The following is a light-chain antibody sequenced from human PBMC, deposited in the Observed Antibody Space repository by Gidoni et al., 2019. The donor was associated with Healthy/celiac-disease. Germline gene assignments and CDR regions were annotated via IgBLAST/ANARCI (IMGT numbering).Light chain of an antibody. CDR2: GAS. Sequence: EIVMTQSPATLSVSPGERATLSCRASQSVSSNLAWYQQKPGQAPSLLIYGASTRATGIPARFSGSGSGTEFTLTISSLQSEDFAVYYCQQYNNWHTFGQGTKLEIK. CDR3: QQYNNWHT. CDR1: QSVSSN. V-gene: IGKV3-15*01. J-gene: IGKJ2*01.